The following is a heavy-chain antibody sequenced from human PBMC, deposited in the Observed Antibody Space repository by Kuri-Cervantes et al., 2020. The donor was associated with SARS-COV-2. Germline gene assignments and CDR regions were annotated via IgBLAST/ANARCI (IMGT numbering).Heavy chain of an antibody. CDR1: GYTFTSYD. Sequence: ASVKVSCKASGYTFTSYDINWVRQATGQGLEWMGWMNPNSGNTGYAQKFQGRVTMTRNTSISTAHMELSSLRSEDTAVYYCARDDSDRYYYDSSGYATYYFDYWGQGTLVTVSS. J-gene: IGHJ4*02. CDR2: MNPNSGNT. D-gene: IGHD3-22*01. CDR3: ARDDSDRYYYDSSGYATYYFDY. V-gene: IGHV1-8*01.